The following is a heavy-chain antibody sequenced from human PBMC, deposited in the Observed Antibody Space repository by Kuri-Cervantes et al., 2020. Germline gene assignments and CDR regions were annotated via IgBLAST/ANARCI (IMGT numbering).Heavy chain of an antibody. CDR3: ARALTSPRYHLDY. V-gene: IGHV4-61*01. CDR1: DDYFSRGSYF. Sequence: SETLSLTCTVSDDYFSRGSYFWSWIRQPPGKGLEWIGYIHHGGSTNYNPSLKSRVNISVDWSRNQFSLKLGSVTAADTAVYYCARALTSPRYHLDYWGQGTLVTVSS. CDR2: IHHGGST. D-gene: IGHD2-2*01. J-gene: IGHJ4*02.